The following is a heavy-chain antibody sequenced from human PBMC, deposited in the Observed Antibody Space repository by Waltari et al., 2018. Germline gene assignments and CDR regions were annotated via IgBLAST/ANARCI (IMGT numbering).Heavy chain of an antibody. D-gene: IGHD3-10*01. J-gene: IGHJ4*02. V-gene: IGHV4-34*01. Sequence: QVQLRQCDARLLKRSETRSLTCSVRGWSFSGYYWSGIRQPPGKGLEWIREINHRGSTNYNPSLKSRVTISVDTSKNQFSLKLSSVTAADTAVYYCARAPTGSGSFHFDYWGQGTLVTVTS. CDR2: INHRGST. CDR3: ARAPTGSGSFHFDY. CDR1: GWSFSGYY.